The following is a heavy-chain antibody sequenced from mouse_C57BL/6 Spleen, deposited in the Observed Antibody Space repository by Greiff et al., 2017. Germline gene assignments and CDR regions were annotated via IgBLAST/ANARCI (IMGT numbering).Heavy chain of an antibody. CDR2: IDPETGGT. V-gene: IGHV1-15*01. CDR3: TRFPLGRGYYFDY. Sequence: QVQLQQSGAELVRPGASVTLSCKASGYTFTDYEMHWVKQTPVHGLEWIGAIDPETGGTAYNQKFKGKAILTADKSSSTAYMELRSLTSEDSAVYYCTRFPLGRGYYFDYWGQGTTLTVSS. J-gene: IGHJ2*01. D-gene: IGHD4-1*01. CDR1: GYTFTDYE.